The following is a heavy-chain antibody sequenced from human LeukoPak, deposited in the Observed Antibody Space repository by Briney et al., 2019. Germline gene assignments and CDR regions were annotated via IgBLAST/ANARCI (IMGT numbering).Heavy chain of an antibody. CDR1: GFTVSSSY. V-gene: IGHV3-53*01. CDR3: AREATRGAFDI. Sequence: PGGSLRLSCAASGFTVSSSYMSWVRQAPGKGLEWVSVIYSGGSTYCADSVKGRFTISRDNSKNTLYLQMNSLRAEDTAVYYCAREATRGAFDIWGQGTMVTVSS. J-gene: IGHJ3*02. CDR2: IYSGGST. D-gene: IGHD2-2*01.